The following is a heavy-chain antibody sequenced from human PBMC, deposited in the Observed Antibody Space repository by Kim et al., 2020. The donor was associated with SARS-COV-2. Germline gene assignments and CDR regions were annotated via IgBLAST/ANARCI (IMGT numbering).Heavy chain of an antibody. J-gene: IGHJ2*01. D-gene: IGHD3-22*01. CDR1: GFTFSSYA. CDR3: AKDLYYYDSSGYYNWYFDL. Sequence: GGSLRLSCAASGFTFSSYAMSWVRQAPGKGLEWVSAISGSGGSTYYADSVKGRFTISRDNSKNTLYLQMNSLRAEDTAVYYCAKDLYYYDSSGYYNWYFDLWGRGTLVTVSS. CDR2: ISGSGGST. V-gene: IGHV3-23*01.